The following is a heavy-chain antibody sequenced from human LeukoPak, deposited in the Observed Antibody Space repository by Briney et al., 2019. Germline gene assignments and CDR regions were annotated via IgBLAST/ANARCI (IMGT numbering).Heavy chain of an antibody. V-gene: IGHV3-15*07. Sequence: PGGSLRLSCAVSGLTFNDAWMNWIRQAPGKGLEWDGRIESRAGGGSIYYATPVKGRFIISRDDSRNVLYVQMNSLKIEDTAVYYCTTDRKVGAIPYDYWGQGALVTVSS. CDR2: IESRAGGGSI. J-gene: IGHJ4*02. CDR1: GLTFNDAW. D-gene: IGHD3-16*01. CDR3: TTDRKVGAIPYDY.